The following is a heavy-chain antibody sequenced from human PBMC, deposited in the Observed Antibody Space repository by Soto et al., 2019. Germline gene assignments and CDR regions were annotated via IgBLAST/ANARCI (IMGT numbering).Heavy chain of an antibody. Sequence: GGSLRLSCAASGFTVSXXXXXXXXQAPGKGLEWLSVIYTDDSTYYADSVKGRFTISRHNSKNTLYLQMNSLRAEDTAVYYCKSGTSGSSGPLYWGQGTLVTVSS. V-gene: IGHV3-53*04. CDR1: GFTVSXXX. CDR2: IYTDDST. D-gene: IGHD3-22*01. CDR3: KSGTSGSSGPLY. J-gene: IGHJ4*02.